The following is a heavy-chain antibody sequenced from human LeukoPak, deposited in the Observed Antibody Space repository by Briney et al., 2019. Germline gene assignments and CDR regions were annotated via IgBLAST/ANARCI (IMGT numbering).Heavy chain of an antibody. CDR2: IYYSGST. CDR1: GGSISSYY. J-gene: IGHJ6*03. V-gene: IGHV4-59*01. Sequence: SETLSLTCTVSGGSISSYYWSWIRQPPGKGLEWIGYIYYSGSTNYNPSLKSRVTISVDTSKNQFSLKLSSVTAADTAVYYCARVRCSGGSCPYYYYYYYMDVWGKGTTVTVSS. D-gene: IGHD2-15*01. CDR3: ARVRCSGGSCPYYYYYYYMDV.